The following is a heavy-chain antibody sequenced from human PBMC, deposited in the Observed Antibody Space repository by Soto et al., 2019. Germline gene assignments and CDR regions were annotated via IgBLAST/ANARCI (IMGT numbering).Heavy chain of an antibody. J-gene: IGHJ3*02. Sequence: GGSLRLSCAASGFTFSSYGMHWVRQAPGKGLEWVAVIWYDGSNKYYADSVKGRFTISRDNSKNTLYLQMNSLRAEDTAVYYCARNRPEWELLSFAFDIWGQGTMVTVSS. CDR3: ARNRPEWELLSFAFDI. V-gene: IGHV3-33*01. CDR2: IWYDGSNK. CDR1: GFTFSSYG. D-gene: IGHD1-26*01.